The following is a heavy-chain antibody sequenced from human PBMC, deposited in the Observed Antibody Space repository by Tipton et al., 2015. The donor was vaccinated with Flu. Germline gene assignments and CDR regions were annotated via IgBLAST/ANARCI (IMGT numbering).Heavy chain of an antibody. J-gene: IGHJ6*02. CDR1: GFNFNSYG. Sequence: SGFNFNSYGMHWVRQAPGKGLEWVAVIYFDGSNKYSAESVRGRFTISRDNSKNTLFLQMDSLRAEDTAVYYCARDRDNYHPHNYYNMDVWGQGTPVTVFS. D-gene: IGHD1-1*01. V-gene: IGHV3-33*01. CDR2: IYFDGSNK. CDR3: ARDRDNYHPHNYYNMDV.